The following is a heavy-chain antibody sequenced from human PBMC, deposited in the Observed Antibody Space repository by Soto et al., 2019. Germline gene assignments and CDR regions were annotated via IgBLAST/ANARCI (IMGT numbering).Heavy chain of an antibody. D-gene: IGHD3-10*01. J-gene: IGHJ4*02. CDR3: ARDWESTVSTWSFGAF. CDR1: GGTFSPYT. Sequence: QVQLVQSGAEVKKPGSSVKVSCKASGGTFSPYTINWVRQAPGQGLELMGRIIPFLGVTNYAQKFQARVTITADKSTTTAYMELSGLRFEDTAVYYCARDWESTVSTWSFGAFWGRGTLVTVSS. CDR2: IIPFLGVT. V-gene: IGHV1-69*08.